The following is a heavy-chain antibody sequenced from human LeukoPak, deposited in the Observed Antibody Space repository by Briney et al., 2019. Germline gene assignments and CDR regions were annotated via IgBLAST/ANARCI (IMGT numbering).Heavy chain of an antibody. Sequence: SGTLSLTCTVSGASMSSYYWSWMRQPPGKGLEWIGYIYYSGTTNYNPSLRSRVTLSVDTSKNQFSLKLSSVTAEDTAIYYCARGYYDSGGYSEPFDYWGQGTLVTVSS. CDR3: ARGYYDSGGYSEPFDY. CDR1: GASMSSYY. CDR2: IYYSGTT. V-gene: IGHV4-59*01. D-gene: IGHD3-22*01. J-gene: IGHJ4*02.